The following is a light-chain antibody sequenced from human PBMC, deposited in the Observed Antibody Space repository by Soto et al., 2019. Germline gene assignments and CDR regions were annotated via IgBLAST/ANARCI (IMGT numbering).Light chain of an antibody. CDR3: QQYGRSPST. CDR2: GAS. V-gene: IGKV3-20*01. J-gene: IGKJ1*01. Sequence: MVFTLSPGTLTLSPVDSPSLSCRASQSVSSSYLAWYQQKPGQAPRLLIYGASSRATGIPDRFSGSGSGTDFTLTISRLEPEDFAVYYCQQYGRSPSTFGQGTKVDIK. CDR1: QSVSSSY.